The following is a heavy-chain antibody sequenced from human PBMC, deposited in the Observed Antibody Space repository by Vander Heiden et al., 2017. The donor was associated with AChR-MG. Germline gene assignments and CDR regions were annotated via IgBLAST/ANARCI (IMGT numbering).Heavy chain of an antibody. CDR2: IIPIFGTA. V-gene: IGHV1-69*01. CDR3: ARDGQHSSGWYGPDY. Sequence: QVQLVQSGAEVKKPGSSVKVSCKASGGTFSGWAISWGRQAPGQGLEWMGGIIPIFGTANYAQKFQGRVTITADESTSTAYMELSSLRSEDTAVYYCARDGQHSSGWYGPDYWGQGTLVTVSS. CDR1: GGTFSGWA. J-gene: IGHJ4*02. D-gene: IGHD6-19*01.